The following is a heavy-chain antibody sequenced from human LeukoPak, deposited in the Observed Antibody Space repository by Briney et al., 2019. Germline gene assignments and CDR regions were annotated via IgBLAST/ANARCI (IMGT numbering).Heavy chain of an antibody. D-gene: IGHD5-18*01. Sequence: PGGSLRLSCAASGFTFSSYAMHCVRQAAGKGLECVAVISYDGSNKYYADSVKGRFTISRDSTKNTLYLQMNSLRPEDTAVYYCAKGRGQSYPHYYFDSWGQGTLVTVSS. CDR3: AKGRGQSYPHYYFDS. V-gene: IGHV3-30-3*01. CDR2: ISYDGSNK. J-gene: IGHJ4*02. CDR1: GFTFSSYA.